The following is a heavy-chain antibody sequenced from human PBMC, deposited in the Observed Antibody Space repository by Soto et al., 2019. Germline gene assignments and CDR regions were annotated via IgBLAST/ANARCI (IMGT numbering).Heavy chain of an antibody. V-gene: IGHV3-21*01. Sequence: EVQLVESGGGLVKPGGSLKLSCAASGFIFSTYGMIWVRQAPGQGLEWVSSIESSSSYIYYSDSVKGRFTISRDNAKNSLYLHMNSLRAEDTAVYYCARVDGYTYPNDYWGQGTLVTVSS. CDR2: IESSSSYI. CDR1: GFIFSTYG. D-gene: IGHD5-12*01. J-gene: IGHJ4*02. CDR3: ARVDGYTYPNDY.